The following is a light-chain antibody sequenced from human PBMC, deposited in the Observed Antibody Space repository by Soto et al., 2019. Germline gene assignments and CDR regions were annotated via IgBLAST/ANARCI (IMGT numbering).Light chain of an antibody. Sequence: QSALTQPASVSGSPGQSITISCTGTSSDDGSYNLVSWYQQHPGKAPKLMIYEGSKRPSGVSNRFSGSKSGNTASLTISGLQAEDEADYYCCSYAGSSNVVFGGGTKLTVL. CDR2: EGS. V-gene: IGLV2-23*01. CDR3: CSYAGSSNVV. J-gene: IGLJ2*01. CDR1: SSDDGSYNL.